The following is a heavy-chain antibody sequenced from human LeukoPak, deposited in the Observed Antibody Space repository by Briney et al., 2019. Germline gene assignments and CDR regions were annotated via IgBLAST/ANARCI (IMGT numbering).Heavy chain of an antibody. D-gene: IGHD2-2*01. CDR2: IYTSGST. CDR1: GDSISSYY. CDR3: ASQLLGRKCQLDY. Sequence: SETLSLTCTVSGDSISSYYWSWLRQPAGKGLEWIGRIYTSGSTNYNASLKSRVTMSVDTPKNQFSLKLSSVTAADTAVYYCASQLLGRKCQLDYWGQGTLVTVSS. J-gene: IGHJ4*02. V-gene: IGHV4-4*07.